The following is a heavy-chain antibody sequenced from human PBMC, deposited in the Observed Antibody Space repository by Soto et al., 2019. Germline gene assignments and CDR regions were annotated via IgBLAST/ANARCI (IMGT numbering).Heavy chain of an antibody. CDR1: GYTFTSYA. CDR2: INAGNGNT. Sequence: QVQLVQSGAEVKKPGASVKVSCKASGYTFTSYAMHWVLQAPGQRLEWMGWINAGNGNTKYSQKFQGRVTITRDKSASTAYMELSSMRSEDTAVYYCARLAIAAAGTGYYYYDGMDDWGQGTTVTVSS. D-gene: IGHD6-13*01. CDR3: ARLAIAAAGTGYYYYDGMDD. V-gene: IGHV1-3*01. J-gene: IGHJ6*02.